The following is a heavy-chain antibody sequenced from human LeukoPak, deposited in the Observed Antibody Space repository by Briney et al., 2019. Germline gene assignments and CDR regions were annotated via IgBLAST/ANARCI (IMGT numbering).Heavy chain of an antibody. V-gene: IGHV4-31*03. D-gene: IGHD1-26*01. CDR1: GASISSASYY. CDR2: IYYSGST. CDR3: AREGAPSDEYYYYGMDV. J-gene: IGHJ6*02. Sequence: SQTLSLTCIVSGASISSASYYWSWIRQHPGKGLECIGNIYYSGSTYYNPSLKSRVSISVDTSKNQFSLKLSSVTAADTAVYYCAREGAPSDEYYYYGMDVWGQGTTVTVSS.